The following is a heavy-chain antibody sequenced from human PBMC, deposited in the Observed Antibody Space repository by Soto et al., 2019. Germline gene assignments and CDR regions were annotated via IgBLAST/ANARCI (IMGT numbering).Heavy chain of an antibody. D-gene: IGHD2-2*01. Sequence: SETLSLTCTVSGGSISSGGYYWSWIRQHPGKGLEWIGYIYYSGSTYYNPSLKSRVTISVGTSKNQFSLKLSSVTAADTAVYYCARAIVVVPAALYYFDYWGQGTLVTVSS. V-gene: IGHV4-31*03. CDR3: ARAIVVVPAALYYFDY. CDR2: IYYSGST. CDR1: GGSISSGGYY. J-gene: IGHJ4*02.